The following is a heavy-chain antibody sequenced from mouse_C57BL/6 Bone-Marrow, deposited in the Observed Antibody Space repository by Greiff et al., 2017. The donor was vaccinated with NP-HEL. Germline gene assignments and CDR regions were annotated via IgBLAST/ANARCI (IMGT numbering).Heavy chain of an antibody. CDR1: GYTFTDYY. CDR2: INPYNGGT. J-gene: IGHJ2*01. Sequence: VQLQQSGPVLVKPGASVKMSCKASGYTFTDYYMNWVKQSHGKSLEWIGVINPYNGGTSYNQKFKGKATLTVDKSSSTAYMELNSLTSEDSAVYYCARNPISTTVVGRGDYWGQGTTLTVSS. V-gene: IGHV1-19*01. CDR3: ARNPISTTVVGRGDY. D-gene: IGHD1-1*01.